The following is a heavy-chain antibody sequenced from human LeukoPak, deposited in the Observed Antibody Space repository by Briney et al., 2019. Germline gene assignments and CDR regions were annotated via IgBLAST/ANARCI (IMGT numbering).Heavy chain of an antibody. CDR3: ARRLWFGELLLPFDY. CDR2: INHSGST. CDR1: GGSFSGYY. J-gene: IGHJ4*02. D-gene: IGHD3-10*01. Sequence: PSETLSLTCAVYGGSFSGYYWSWIRQPPGKGLEWIGEINHSGSTNYNPSLKSRVTISVDTSKNQFSLKLSSVTAADTAVYYCARRLWFGELLLPFDYWGQGTLVTVSS. V-gene: IGHV4-34*01.